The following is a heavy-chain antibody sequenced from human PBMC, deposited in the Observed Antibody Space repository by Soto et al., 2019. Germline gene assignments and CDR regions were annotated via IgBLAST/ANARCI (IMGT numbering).Heavy chain of an antibody. CDR3: ARGLDYYDSSGYGPLDYYYYGMDV. CDR2: IYYSGST. CDR1: GFSISSYY. D-gene: IGHD3-22*01. V-gene: IGHV4-59*01. J-gene: IGHJ6*02. Sequence: SETLSLTCTVSGFSISSYYWSWIRQPPGKGLEWIGYIYYSGSTNYNPSLKSRVTISVDTSKNQFSLKLSSVTAADTAVYYCARGLDYYDSSGYGPLDYYYYGMDVWGQGTTVTVSS.